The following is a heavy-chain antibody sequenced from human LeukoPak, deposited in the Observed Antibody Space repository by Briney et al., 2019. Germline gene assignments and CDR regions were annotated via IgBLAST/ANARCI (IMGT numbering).Heavy chain of an antibody. CDR1: GFTFTGYY. Sequence: ASVKVSCKTSGFTFTGYYMHWVRQAPGQGLEWMGWISAYNGNTNYAQKLQGRVTMTTDTSTSTAYMELRSLRSDDTAVYYCARDTGVWFGELYPTHPFDYWGQGTLVTVSS. CDR3: ARDTGVWFGELYPTHPFDY. D-gene: IGHD3-10*01. CDR2: ISAYNGNT. V-gene: IGHV1-18*04. J-gene: IGHJ4*02.